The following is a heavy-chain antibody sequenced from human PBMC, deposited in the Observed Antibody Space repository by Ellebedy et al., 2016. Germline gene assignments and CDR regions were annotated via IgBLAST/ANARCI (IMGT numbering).Heavy chain of an antibody. D-gene: IGHD3-22*01. Sequence: ASVKVSXXASGYTFTTYYMHWVRQAPGQGLEWMGIINPSGGSTSYAQKFQGRVTMTRDTSTSTVYMELSSLRSEDTAVYYCARGLADYYDSSGYFDYWGQGTLVTVSS. CDR3: ARGLADYYDSSGYFDY. V-gene: IGHV1-46*01. J-gene: IGHJ4*02. CDR2: INPSGGST. CDR1: GYTFTTYY.